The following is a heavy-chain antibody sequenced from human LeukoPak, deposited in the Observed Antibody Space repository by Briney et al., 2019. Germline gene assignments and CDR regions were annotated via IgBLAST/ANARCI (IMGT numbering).Heavy chain of an antibody. CDR1: GFTFSSYW. D-gene: IGHD1-26*01. CDR3: ARDLSSGSYPFDY. CDR2: INSDGSST. Sequence: GGSLRLSCAASGFTFSSYWMHWVRKAPGKGLVWVSRINSDGSSTSYADSVKGRFTISRDNAKNALYLQMNSLRAEDTAVYYCARDLSSGSYPFDYWGQGTLVTVSS. V-gene: IGHV3-74*01. J-gene: IGHJ4*02.